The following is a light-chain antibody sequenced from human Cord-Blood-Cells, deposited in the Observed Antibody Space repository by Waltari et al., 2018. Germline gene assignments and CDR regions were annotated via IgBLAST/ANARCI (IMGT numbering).Light chain of an antibody. J-gene: IGKJ1*01. CDR3: QQYYSTPRT. CDR2: WAS. CDR1: QSVLYSSNNKNY. V-gene: IGKV4-1*01. Sequence: DIVMTQSPDSLAVSLGARATTHRKYSQSVLYSSNNKNYLAWYQQKPGQPPKLLIYWASTRESGVPDRFSGSGSGTDFTLTISSLQAEDVAVYYCQQYYSTPRTFGQGTKVEIK.